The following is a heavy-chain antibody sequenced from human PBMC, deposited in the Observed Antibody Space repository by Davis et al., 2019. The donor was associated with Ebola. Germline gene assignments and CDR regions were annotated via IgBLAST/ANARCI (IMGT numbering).Heavy chain of an antibody. Sequence: GGSLRLSCAASGFTFSSYAMHWVRQAPGKGLEWVAVISYDGSNKYYADSVKGRFTISRDNSKNTLYLQMNSLRAEDTAVYYCAKVGGSYPHHDYWGQGTLVTVSS. D-gene: IGHD1-26*01. J-gene: IGHJ4*02. CDR2: ISYDGSNK. CDR3: AKVGGSYPHHDY. V-gene: IGHV3-30*04. CDR1: GFTFSSYA.